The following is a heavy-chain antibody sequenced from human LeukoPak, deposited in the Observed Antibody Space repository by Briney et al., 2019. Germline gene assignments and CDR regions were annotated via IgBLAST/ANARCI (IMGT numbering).Heavy chain of an antibody. CDR2: MNPNSGNT. CDR3: ARGSDLYYYDSSGELYYFDY. D-gene: IGHD3-22*01. V-gene: IGHV1-8*02. CDR1: GYTFTSYY. Sequence: ATVTVSFKASGYTFTSYYMHWVRPATGQGLEWMGWMNPNSGNTGYAQKFQGRVTMTRNTSISTAYMELSSLRSEDTAVYYCARGSDLYYYDSSGELYYFDYWGQGTLVTVSS. J-gene: IGHJ4*02.